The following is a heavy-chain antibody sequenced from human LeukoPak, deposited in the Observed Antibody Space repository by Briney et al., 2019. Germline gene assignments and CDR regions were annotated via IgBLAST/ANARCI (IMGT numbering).Heavy chain of an antibody. V-gene: IGHV3-7*01. CDR1: GFTFSSYS. CDR2: IKQDGSEK. Sequence: TGGSLRLSCAASGFTFSSYSMNWVRQAPGKGLEWVANIKQDGSEKYYMDSVKGRFTISRDNAKNSLYLQMNSLRAEDTAVYYCAKAPSGYSSGWYGNFDYWGQGTLVTVSS. J-gene: IGHJ4*02. CDR3: AKAPSGYSSGWYGNFDY. D-gene: IGHD6-19*01.